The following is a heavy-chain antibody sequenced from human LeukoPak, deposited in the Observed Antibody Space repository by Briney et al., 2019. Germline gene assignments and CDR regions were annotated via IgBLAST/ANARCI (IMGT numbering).Heavy chain of an antibody. Sequence: GGSLRLSCGASGFTFSNYAMNWVRQVPGKGLEWVASISGSGGTTYYTDSVKGRFTISRDKNKNILYLQMNSLSAEDTAVYYCAKGKQLVLGACDYWGQGTLVTVSS. CDR3: AKGKQLVLGACDY. CDR1: GFTFSNYA. J-gene: IGHJ4*02. CDR2: ISGSGGTT. V-gene: IGHV3-23*01. D-gene: IGHD6-6*01.